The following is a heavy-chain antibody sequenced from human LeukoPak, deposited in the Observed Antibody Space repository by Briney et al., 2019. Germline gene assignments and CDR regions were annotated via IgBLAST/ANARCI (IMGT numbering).Heavy chain of an antibody. J-gene: IGHJ4*02. CDR1: GYSISTGYY. D-gene: IGHD4-17*01. CDR2: FYHGGST. Sequence: SETLSLTCTVSGYSISTGYYWDWIRQPPGKGLEWIGTFYHGGSTYYNPSLKSRVTISVDTSKNQFSLNLTSVTAADTAVYYCARVRGDYASPDYWGQGTLVTVSS. CDR3: ARVRGDYASPDY. V-gene: IGHV4-38-2*02.